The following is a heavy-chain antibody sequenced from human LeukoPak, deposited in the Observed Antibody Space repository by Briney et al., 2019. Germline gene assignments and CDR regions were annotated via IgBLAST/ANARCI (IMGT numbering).Heavy chain of an antibody. Sequence: GGSLRLSCAASGFTFSSYAMTWVRQAPGKGLEWVSYISSSSTTIYYADSLKGRFTIPRDNAKNSLYLQMNSLRDEDTAVYYCASWSGGIDYWGQGTLVTVSS. CDR2: ISSSSTTI. CDR3: ASWSGGIDY. CDR1: GFTFSSYA. D-gene: IGHD3-16*01. V-gene: IGHV3-48*02. J-gene: IGHJ4*02.